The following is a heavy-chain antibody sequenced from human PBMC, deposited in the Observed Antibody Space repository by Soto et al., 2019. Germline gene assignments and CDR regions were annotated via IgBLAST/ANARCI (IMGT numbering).Heavy chain of an antibody. D-gene: IGHD3-3*01. CDR1: SGSISSSSHY. CDR3: ANGMVTVNWFDP. J-gene: IGHJ5*02. V-gene: IGHV4-39*01. CDR2: IYYSGST. Sequence: QLQLQESGPGLVKPSETLSLTCTVPSGSISSSSHYWGWIRQPPGKGLEWIGTIYYSGSTYYNPSLKSRDSISVDTSKHQFSLKLTSVTATDPAVYYCANGMVTVNWFDPWGQGTLVTLSS.